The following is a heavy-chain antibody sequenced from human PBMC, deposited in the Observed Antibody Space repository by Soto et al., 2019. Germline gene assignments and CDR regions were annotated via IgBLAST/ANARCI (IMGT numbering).Heavy chain of an antibody. J-gene: IGHJ6*02. CDR3: ARDAPYYDFGSGPRGYYGIDV. V-gene: IGHV4-61*01. CDR1: GGSVSSGSYY. D-gene: IGHD3-3*01. CDR2: IYYSGST. Sequence: SETLSLTCTVSGGSVSSGSYYWSWIRQPPGKGLEWIGYIYYSGSTNYNPSLKSRVTISVDTSKNQFSLKLSSVTAADTAVYYCARDAPYYDFGSGPRGYYGIDVWCQGTTVTGSS.